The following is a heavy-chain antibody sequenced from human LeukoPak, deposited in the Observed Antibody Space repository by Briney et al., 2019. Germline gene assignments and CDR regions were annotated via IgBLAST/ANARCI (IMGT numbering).Heavy chain of an antibody. D-gene: IGHD3-10*01. CDR1: AFTSSSYW. Sequence: PGGSLRLSCVASAFTSSSYWMDWVRQAPGKGLEWVATIKQDGSEIYYVDSVKGRFTISRDNAKNSLFLQMNSLRAEDTAVYYCAKANYGSGSYIYVAFDYWGQGTLVTVSS. V-gene: IGHV3-7*03. CDR3: AKANYGSGSYIYVAFDY. J-gene: IGHJ4*02. CDR2: IKQDGSEI.